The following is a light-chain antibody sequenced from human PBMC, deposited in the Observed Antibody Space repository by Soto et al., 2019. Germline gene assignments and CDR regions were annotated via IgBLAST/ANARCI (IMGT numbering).Light chain of an antibody. CDR3: QQYGSSPGT. CDR1: QSVSSSY. V-gene: IGKV3-20*01. Sequence: EIVLTQSPGTLSLSPGERDTLSCRASQSVSSSYLAWYQQKPGQAPRLLIYGASSRATGIPDRCSGSGSGTDCNLTISRREPEDFALYYCQQYGSSPGTFGQGTKGEIK. CDR2: GAS. J-gene: IGKJ2*01.